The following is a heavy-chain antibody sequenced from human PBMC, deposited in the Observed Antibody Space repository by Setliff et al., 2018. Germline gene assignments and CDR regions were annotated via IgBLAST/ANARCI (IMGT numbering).Heavy chain of an antibody. J-gene: IGHJ4*02. D-gene: IGHD6-19*01. CDR3: VRLGTVAAGD. CDR2: INWDGRSI. V-gene: IGHV3-20*01. CDR1: GFTFKNNG. Sequence: GASLKISCAASGFTFKNNGMNWVRQAPGKGLEWVSGINWDGRSIGYADSVKGRFTISRDNAKNSLYLQMNSLRVEDTALYHCVRLGTVAAGDWGQGTQVTVSS.